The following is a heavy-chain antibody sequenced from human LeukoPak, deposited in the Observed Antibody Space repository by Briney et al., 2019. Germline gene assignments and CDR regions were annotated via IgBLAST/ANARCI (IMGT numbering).Heavy chain of an antibody. V-gene: IGHV1-18*01. CDR2: ISAYNGNT. J-gene: IGHJ4*02. CDR1: GYTFTSYG. CDR3: ARDRVTYYDYVWGSYRSTLLDY. D-gene: IGHD3-16*02. Sequence: ASVKVSCKASGYTFTSYGISWVRQAPGQGLEWMGWISAYNGNTNYAQKLQGRVTMTTDTSTSTAYMELRSLRSDDTAVYYCARDRVTYYDYVWGSYRSTLLDYWGQGTLVTVSS.